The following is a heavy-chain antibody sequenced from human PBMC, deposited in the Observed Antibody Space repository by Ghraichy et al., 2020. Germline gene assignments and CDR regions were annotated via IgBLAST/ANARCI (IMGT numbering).Heavy chain of an antibody. V-gene: IGHV4-59*01. J-gene: IGHJ4*02. D-gene: IGHD4-23*01. Sequence: SETLSLTCTVSGGSISSYYWSWIRQPPGKGLEWIGYIYYSGSTNYNPSLKSRVTISVDTSKNQFSLKLSSVTAADTAVYYCARAGYGGNYDWDSSVGADYWGQGTLVTVSS. CDR2: IYYSGST. CDR1: GGSISSYY. CDR3: ARAGYGGNYDWDSSVGADY.